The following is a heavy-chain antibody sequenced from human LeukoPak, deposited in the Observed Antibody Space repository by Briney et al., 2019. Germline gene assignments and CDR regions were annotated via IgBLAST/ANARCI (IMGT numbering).Heavy chain of an antibody. Sequence: GASLRVSCKGSGYSFTSYWISWVRQMPGKGLEWIGRIDPSDSYTNYSPSFQGHVTISADKSISTAYLQWSSLKASDTAMYYCARLGVDSSGPYYFDYWGQGTLVTVSS. D-gene: IGHD3-22*01. CDR2: IDPSDSYT. J-gene: IGHJ4*02. CDR3: ARLGVDSSGPYYFDY. CDR1: GYSFTSYW. V-gene: IGHV5-10-1*01.